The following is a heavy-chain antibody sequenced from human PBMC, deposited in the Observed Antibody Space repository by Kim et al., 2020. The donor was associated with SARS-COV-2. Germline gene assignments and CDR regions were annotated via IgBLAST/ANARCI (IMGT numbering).Heavy chain of an antibody. D-gene: IGHD3-9*01. V-gene: IGHV1-69*01. CDR3: ARDSAVLRYVWFDP. J-gene: IGHJ5*02. Sequence: AQKFQGRVTITADESTSTAYMELSSLSSEDTAVYYCARDSAVLRYVWFDPWGQGTLVTVSS.